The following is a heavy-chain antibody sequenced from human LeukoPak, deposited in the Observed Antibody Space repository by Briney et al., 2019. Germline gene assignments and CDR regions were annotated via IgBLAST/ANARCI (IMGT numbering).Heavy chain of an antibody. D-gene: IGHD2-8*01. CDR3: AAQPCINGICYLDY. J-gene: IGHJ4*02. V-gene: IGHV3-30*04. Sequence: PGGSLRLSCTASGFTFSDHAMHWVRQAPGKGLEWVTVISYHARDQFYADSVKGRFTVSRDNSRNTLYLQMNSLRAEDPAVYYCAAQPCINGICYLDYWGQGTLVTVSS. CDR2: ISYHARDQ. CDR1: GFTFSDHA.